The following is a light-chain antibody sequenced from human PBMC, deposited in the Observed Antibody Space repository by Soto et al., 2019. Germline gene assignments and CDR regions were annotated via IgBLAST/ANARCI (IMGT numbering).Light chain of an antibody. CDR2: TAS. CDR1: QSIVRN. CDR3: QQSHSSPLS. Sequence: IQMTQSPSSLSASVGDRVTITCRASQSIVRNLNWYQQKPGKAPELLIYTASNLESGVPSRFSGSGSGTDFALNISSLQPEDSAVYYCQQSHSSPLSFGGGTKVEFK. V-gene: IGKV1-39*01. J-gene: IGKJ4*01.